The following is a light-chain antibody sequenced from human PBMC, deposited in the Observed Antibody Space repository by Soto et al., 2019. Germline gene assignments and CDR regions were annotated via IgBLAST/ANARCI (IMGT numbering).Light chain of an antibody. Sequence: EIVMTQSPATLSVSPGERATLSCRASQSVSSNNLAWYQQKPGQTPRLLIYDASTRATGIPDRFSGSGSGTEFTLTISGLQSEDFAIYYCQQRSNWPSLTFGGGTKVDIK. CDR2: DAS. CDR3: QQRSNWPSLT. J-gene: IGKJ4*01. V-gene: IGKV3-15*01. CDR1: QSVSSN.